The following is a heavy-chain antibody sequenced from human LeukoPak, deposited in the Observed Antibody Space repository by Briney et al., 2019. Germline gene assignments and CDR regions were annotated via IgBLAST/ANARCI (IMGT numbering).Heavy chain of an antibody. V-gene: IGHV3-13*01. CDR2: IDPAGNT. CDR1: GFIFSSYD. J-gene: IGHJ2*01. Sequence: GGSLRLSCVASGFIFSSYDMHWVRQATGKGLEWISAIDPAGNTWYSDSMKGRFTISRENARSSLFLQMNSLRAADTAVYYCVREPSYTGTWWYPDLWGCGTLVTVSS. CDR3: VREPSYTGTWWYPDL. D-gene: IGHD1-14*01.